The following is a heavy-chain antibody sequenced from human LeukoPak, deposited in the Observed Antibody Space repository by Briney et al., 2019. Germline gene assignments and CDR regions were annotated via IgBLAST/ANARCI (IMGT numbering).Heavy chain of an antibody. CDR2: ISAYNGNT. Sequence: VASVKVSCKASNHTFISYGISWVRQAPGQGLEWMGWISAYNGNTNYAQKLQGRVTMTTDTSTSTAYMELRSLRSDDTAVYYCARGVMITFGGVIVPYYFDYWGQGTLVTVSS. CDR1: NHTFISYG. J-gene: IGHJ4*02. D-gene: IGHD3-16*02. CDR3: ARGVMITFGGVIVPYYFDY. V-gene: IGHV1-18*01.